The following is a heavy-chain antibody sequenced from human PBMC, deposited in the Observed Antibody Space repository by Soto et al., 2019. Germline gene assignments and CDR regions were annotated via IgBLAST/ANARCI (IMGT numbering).Heavy chain of an antibody. D-gene: IGHD2-8*01. CDR2: ISGSGGST. Sequence: GGSLRLSCAASGFTFSSYAMSWVRQAPGKGLEWVTAISGSGGSTYYADSVKGRFTISRDNSKNTLYLKMNSLRAEDTAVYYCAKSLPRGYCTNGVCYDYYYGMDVWGQGTTVTVSS. CDR3: AKSLPRGYCTNGVCYDYYYGMDV. CDR1: GFTFSSYA. V-gene: IGHV3-23*01. J-gene: IGHJ6*02.